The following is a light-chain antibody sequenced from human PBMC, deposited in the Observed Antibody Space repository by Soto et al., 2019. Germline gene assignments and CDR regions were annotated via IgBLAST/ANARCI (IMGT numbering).Light chain of an antibody. V-gene: IGKV1-39*01. Sequence: IKSNKSPPSLSSTVGDRVTITCRASQSISRNLNWYQQKPGKVPKLLIYAASSVQTGVPPRFSGSGSGTDFTLTISSLRPEDIATYFCQQSTSSLPWTFAEVTKVDVK. CDR3: QQSTSSLPWT. J-gene: IGKJ1*01. CDR1: QSISRN. CDR2: AAS.